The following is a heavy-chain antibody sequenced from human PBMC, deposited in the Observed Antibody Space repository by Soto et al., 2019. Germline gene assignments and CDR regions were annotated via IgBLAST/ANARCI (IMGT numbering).Heavy chain of an antibody. J-gene: IGHJ4*02. CDR1: GYTFTVYV. CDR2: INAGNGST. V-gene: IGHV1-46*01. CDR3: ARVVSSGSSWPVDY. D-gene: IGHD6-13*01. Sequence: ASVKGYCKASGYTFTVYVMNWVRQAPGQGLEWMGMINAGNGSTKYSQKLQGRVTMTRDTSTSTVYMELSSLRSEDTAVYYCARVVSSGSSWPVDYWGQGTLVTVSS.